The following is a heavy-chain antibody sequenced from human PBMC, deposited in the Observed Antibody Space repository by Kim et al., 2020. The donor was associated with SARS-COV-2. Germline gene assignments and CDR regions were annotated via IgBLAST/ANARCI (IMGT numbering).Heavy chain of an antibody. J-gene: IGHJ4*02. CDR2: IFYTGST. Sequence: SETLSLTCTVSGGSLSNFYWSWIRQSPGKGLEWIGYIFYTGSTKYSASLRSRVTMSLDMSKNRFSLSLTSVTNADTAIYSCARHSGYYIDTWGRGTLVTVSS. CDR1: GGSLSNFY. V-gene: IGHV4-59*08. CDR3: ARHSGYYIDT. D-gene: IGHD3-10*01.